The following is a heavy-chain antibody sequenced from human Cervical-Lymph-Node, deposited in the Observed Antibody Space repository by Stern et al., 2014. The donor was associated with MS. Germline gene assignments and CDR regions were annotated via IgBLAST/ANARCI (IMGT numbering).Heavy chain of an antibody. J-gene: IGHJ5*02. V-gene: IGHV1-69*06. CDR1: GG. CDR2: IIPFVGTGTV. CDR3: ARGAGDNWFDP. D-gene: IGHD3-10*01. Sequence: QLVQSGADVKKPGSSVRVSCKASGGISWLRQAPGQGLEWMGGIIPFVGTGTVNYAQNFQGRLTIIADTSTNTTYMELSSRRFDDTAVYYCARGAGDNWFDPWGQGTLVSVSS.